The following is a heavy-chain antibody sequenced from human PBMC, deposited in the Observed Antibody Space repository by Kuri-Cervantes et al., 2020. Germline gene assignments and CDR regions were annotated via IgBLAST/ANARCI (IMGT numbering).Heavy chain of an antibody. J-gene: IGHJ3*02. D-gene: IGHD4-23*01. CDR2: ISYDGSNK. Sequence: GESLKISCAASGFTFSSYAMHWVRQAPGKGLEWVAVISYDGSNKYYADSVKGRFTISRDNSKNTLYLQMNSLRAEDTAVYYCARGMTAVVNDACDIWGQGTMVTVSS. CDR1: GFTFSSYA. V-gene: IGHV3-30-3*01. CDR3: ARGMTAVVNDACDI.